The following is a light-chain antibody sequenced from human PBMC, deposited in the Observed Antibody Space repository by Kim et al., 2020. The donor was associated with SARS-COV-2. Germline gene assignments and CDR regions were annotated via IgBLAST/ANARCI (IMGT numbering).Light chain of an antibody. J-gene: IGLJ2*01. V-gene: IGLV3-21*01. CDR3: QVWDSSSDHVV. Sequence: TGKTDRVTCGGVNVGTNNVHWYQQKAGQAPVLVIYYDSDRPSGIPERFSGSSSGNTAALTIFRVEAGDEAHYYCQVWDSSSDHVVFGGGTQLTVL. CDR1: NVGTNN. CDR2: YDS.